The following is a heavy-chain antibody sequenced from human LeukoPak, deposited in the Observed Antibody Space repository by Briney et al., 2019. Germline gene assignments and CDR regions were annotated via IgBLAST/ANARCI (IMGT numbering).Heavy chain of an antibody. J-gene: IGHJ4*02. CDR3: AIRYSGSYNDY. D-gene: IGHD1-26*01. Sequence: GGSLRLSCAASGFTFSSYSMNWVRQAPGKGLEWVSYISSGSRTIYYADSVKGRFTISRDNAKNSLYLQMNSLRADDTAMYYCAIRYSGSYNDYWGQGTLVTVSS. V-gene: IGHV3-48*01. CDR2: ISSGSRTI. CDR1: GFTFSSYS.